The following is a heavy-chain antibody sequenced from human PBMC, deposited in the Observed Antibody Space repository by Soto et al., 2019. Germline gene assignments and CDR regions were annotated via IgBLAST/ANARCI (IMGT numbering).Heavy chain of an antibody. CDR3: ARVSSWFGP. CDR1: GFGFSAYE. CDR2: IDSSSNTI. V-gene: IGHV3-48*03. Sequence: GGSLRLSCAASGFGFSAYEMTWVRQAPGKGLEWLSYIDSSSNTIYYADSAQGRFTISRDNAKRSLYLQMNSLRPEDTALYYCARVSSWFGPWGQGALVTVSS. J-gene: IGHJ5*02.